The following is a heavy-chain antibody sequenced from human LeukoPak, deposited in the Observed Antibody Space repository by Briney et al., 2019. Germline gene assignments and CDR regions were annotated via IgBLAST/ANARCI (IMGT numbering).Heavy chain of an antibody. CDR1: GASVTSTGYC. Sequence: SETLSLTCTVSGASVTSTGYCWAWLRQPPGKGLEWIGSMYDNGSTYYNPPVRGRVTLSLDTSTNQVSLKLNSVTAADTAVYYCAREEYAFNSYMDFWGKGTTVTVSS. J-gene: IGHJ6*03. CDR3: AREEYAFNSYMDF. CDR2: MYDNGST. D-gene: IGHD1-1*01. V-gene: IGHV4-39*07.